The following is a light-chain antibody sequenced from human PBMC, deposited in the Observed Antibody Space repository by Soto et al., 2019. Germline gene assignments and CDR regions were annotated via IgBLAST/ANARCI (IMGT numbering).Light chain of an antibody. Sequence: QSALTQPASVSGSPGQSITISCTGTSSDVGSYHLVSWYQQHPGKAPKLIIYEGLRRPSGVSNRFSGSKSGNTAPLTISGLRAEDEADYYCCSYAASTTFVFGGGTKVTVL. CDR1: SSDVGSYHL. CDR3: CSYAASTTFV. CDR2: EGL. V-gene: IGLV2-23*03. J-gene: IGLJ2*01.